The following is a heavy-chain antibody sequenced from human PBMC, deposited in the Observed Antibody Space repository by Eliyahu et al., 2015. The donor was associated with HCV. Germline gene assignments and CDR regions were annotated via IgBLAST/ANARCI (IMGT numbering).Heavy chain of an antibody. CDR3: ALFGVVVVAATPEFY. Sequence: EVQLVESGGGLVKPGGSLXLSCAXSGXTFSSYSMNWVRQAPGKGXEWVSSISSSSSYIYYADSVKGRFTISRDNAKNSLYLQMNSLRAEDTAVYYCALFGVVVVAATPEFYWGQGTLVTVSS. CDR1: GXTFSSYS. D-gene: IGHD2-15*01. CDR2: ISSSSSYI. J-gene: IGHJ4*02. V-gene: IGHV3-21*01.